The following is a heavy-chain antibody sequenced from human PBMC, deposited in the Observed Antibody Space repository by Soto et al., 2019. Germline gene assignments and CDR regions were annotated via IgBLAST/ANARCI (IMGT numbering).Heavy chain of an antibody. CDR2: ISGGGSNT. V-gene: IGHV3-23*01. CDR1: GFPFSSYV. D-gene: IGHD4-4*01. CDR3: AKDSNKYSRSLRGRYLVY. Sequence: EVQLFVSGGGRVQRVGSLRLSCAASGFPFSSYVMALVRQAPGKGLEWVSGISGGGSNTFYADSVKGRLNNSRDNSKNILLLQMKRRGAEDTAVDYCAKDSNKYSRSLRGRYLVYWGQGIGVTFSS. J-gene: IGHJ4*02.